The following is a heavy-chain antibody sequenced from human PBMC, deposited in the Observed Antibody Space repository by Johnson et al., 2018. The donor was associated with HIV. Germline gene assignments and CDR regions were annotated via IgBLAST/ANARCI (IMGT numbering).Heavy chain of an antibody. V-gene: IGHV3-30*02. CDR2: IRYDGSHK. D-gene: IGHD4-11*01. CDR1: GFTFSNYG. CDR3: ARGPATITSLGLLFALDV. J-gene: IGHJ3*01. Sequence: QVQLVESGGGVVQPGGSLRLSCAASGFTFSNYGMHWVRQAPGKGLEWVAFIRYDGSHKYYVDSVKGRFTISRDNSKNTLYLQMNRLRAEDTAVYYCARGPATITSLGLLFALDVWAQGTMVIVSS.